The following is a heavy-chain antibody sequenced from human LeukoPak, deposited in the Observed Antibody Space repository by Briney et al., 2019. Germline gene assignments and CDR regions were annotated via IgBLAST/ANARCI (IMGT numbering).Heavy chain of an antibody. Sequence: GRSLRLSCAASGFTFSSYGMHWVRQAPGKGLEWVAVIWYDGSNKYYADSVKGRFTISRDNSKNTLYLQMNSLRAEDTAVYYCARASIEYSSSSGDYWGQGTLVTVSS. J-gene: IGHJ4*02. CDR2: IWYDGSNK. CDR1: GFTFSSYG. CDR3: ARASIEYSSSSGDY. D-gene: IGHD6-6*01. V-gene: IGHV3-33*01.